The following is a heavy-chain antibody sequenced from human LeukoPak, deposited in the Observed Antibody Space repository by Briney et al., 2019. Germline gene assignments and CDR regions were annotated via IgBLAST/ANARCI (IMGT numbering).Heavy chain of an antibody. Sequence: GGSLRLSCAASGFIFRGSAMHWVRQASGKGLEWVGHIRSKTNNYATAYAASVKGRFTISRDNSKNTLYLQMNSLRAEDTAVYYCAMDSSWLPLKFDYWGQGTLVTVST. CDR1: GFIFRGSA. D-gene: IGHD5-24*01. CDR2: IRSKTNNYAT. CDR3: AMDSSWLPLKFDY. J-gene: IGHJ4*02. V-gene: IGHV3-73*01.